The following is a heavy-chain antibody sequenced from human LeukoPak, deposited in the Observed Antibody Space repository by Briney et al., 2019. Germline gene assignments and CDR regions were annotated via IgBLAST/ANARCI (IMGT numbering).Heavy chain of an antibody. D-gene: IGHD4-17*01. CDR2: ISAYNGNT. V-gene: IGHV1-18*01. Sequence: AAVTVSCKASGYTFTSYGISWVRQAPGQGLEWMGWISAYNGNTNYAQKLQGRGTMTTDTSTSTAYMELRSLRSDDTAVYYCARDLRLRRHFGTVDYWGQGTLVTVSS. CDR3: ARDLRLRRHFGTVDY. CDR1: GYTFTSYG. J-gene: IGHJ4*02.